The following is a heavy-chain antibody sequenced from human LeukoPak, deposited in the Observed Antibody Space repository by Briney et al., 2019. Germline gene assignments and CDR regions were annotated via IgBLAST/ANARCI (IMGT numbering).Heavy chain of an antibody. Sequence: GESLKISCKGSGYIFTSYWIGWVRQMPGKGLEWMGIIYPGDSDTTYSPSFQGQVTISADKSINTASLQWSSLKAADTAMYHCVRTYDRSGHYYPDYWGQGTLVTVSS. J-gene: IGHJ4*02. CDR3: VRTYDRSGHYYPDY. D-gene: IGHD3-22*01. CDR2: IYPGDSDT. CDR1: GYIFTSYW. V-gene: IGHV5-51*01.